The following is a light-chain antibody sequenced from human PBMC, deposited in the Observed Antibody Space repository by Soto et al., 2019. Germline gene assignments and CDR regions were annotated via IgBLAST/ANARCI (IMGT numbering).Light chain of an antibody. CDR1: SSDVGGYNY. CDR3: CSYAGKYTWL. CDR2: DVT. Sequence: QSALTQPRSVSESPGQSVTISCTGTSSDVGGYNYVSWYQQHPGKAPKVLIYDVTKRPSGVPDRFSGSKSGNTASLTISGVQADDEADYYCCSYAGKYTWLFAGGTKLTVL. J-gene: IGLJ3*02. V-gene: IGLV2-11*01.